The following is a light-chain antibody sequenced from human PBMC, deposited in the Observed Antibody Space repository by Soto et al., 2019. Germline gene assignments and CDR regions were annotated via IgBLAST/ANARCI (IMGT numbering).Light chain of an antibody. V-gene: IGKV1-5*01. CDR2: DAS. CDR1: QSISRW. CDR3: QQYNSYSWT. Sequence: DIQMTQSPSTLSASVGDRVTITCRASQSISRWLVWYQQKPGKAPKLLIYDASSLQSGVPSRLSGSGSGTEFTLTISSLHPDDFATYYCQQYNSYSWTFGQGTKVEIK. J-gene: IGKJ1*01.